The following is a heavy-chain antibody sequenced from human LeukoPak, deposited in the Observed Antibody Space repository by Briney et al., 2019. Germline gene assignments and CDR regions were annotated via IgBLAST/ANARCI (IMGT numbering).Heavy chain of an antibody. CDR2: MNSDGSSI. CDR3: ARTGRNCSSTSCPNWFDP. CDR1: GFTFSRHW. V-gene: IGHV3-74*01. Sequence: GGSLRLSCAASGFTFSRHWMHWVRQAPGKGLVWVSRMNSDGSSIRYADSVKGRFIISRDNAKNTLYLQMNSLRAEDTAVYYCARTGRNCSSTSCPNWFDPWGQGTLVTVSS. D-gene: IGHD2-2*01. J-gene: IGHJ5*02.